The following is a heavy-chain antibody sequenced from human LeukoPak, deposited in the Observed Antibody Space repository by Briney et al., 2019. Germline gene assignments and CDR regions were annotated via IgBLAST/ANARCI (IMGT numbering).Heavy chain of an antibody. Sequence: PGGSLRLSCAASGFTFSGYAMNWDRQTPGKGLEWVAAISGSGGSTYYADSVKGRFTISRDNSKNTLYLQMNSLRAEDTAVYYCARDYCSGGSCLFYYYYYGMDVWGQGTTVTDSS. CDR1: GFTFSGYA. CDR3: ARDYCSGGSCLFYYYYYGMDV. CDR2: ISGSGGST. J-gene: IGHJ6*02. V-gene: IGHV3-23*01. D-gene: IGHD2-15*01.